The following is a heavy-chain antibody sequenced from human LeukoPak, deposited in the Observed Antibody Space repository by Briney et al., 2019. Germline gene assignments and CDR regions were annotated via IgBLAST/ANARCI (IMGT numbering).Heavy chain of an antibody. CDR3: AKEGAAPGPDFDY. V-gene: IGHV4-4*07. J-gene: IGHJ4*02. Sequence: SETLSLTCTVSGASIRSYYWSWIRQPAGKGLEWIGRIVPSGSTNYNPSLKSRVTMSVDTSKNQFSLKLSSVTAADAAVYYCAKEGAAPGPDFDYWCQGTLVIVSS. CDR1: GASIRSYY. CDR2: IVPSGST. D-gene: IGHD6-13*01.